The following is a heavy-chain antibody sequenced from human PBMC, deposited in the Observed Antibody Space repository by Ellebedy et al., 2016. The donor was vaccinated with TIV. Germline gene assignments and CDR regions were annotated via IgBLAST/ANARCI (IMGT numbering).Heavy chain of an antibody. Sequence: GGSLRLSCVASGFPFSTYDMNWVRQAPGKGLEWVSSITGSGKTIHYGDSVKGRFTISRDNAENSLYLQMNSLRDEDTAVYYCACRFDNWGQGTLVTVSS. CDR1: GFPFSTYD. CDR2: ITGSGKTI. V-gene: IGHV3-48*02. CDR3: ACRFDN. J-gene: IGHJ4*01.